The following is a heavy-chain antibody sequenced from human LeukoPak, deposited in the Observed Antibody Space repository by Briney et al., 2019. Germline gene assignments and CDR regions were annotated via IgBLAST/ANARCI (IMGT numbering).Heavy chain of an antibody. CDR3: ARGDSSLDALDY. CDR1: GFTFSSYA. J-gene: IGHJ4*02. V-gene: IGHV3-30*04. D-gene: IGHD6-19*01. Sequence: PGRSLRLSCAASGFTFSSYAMHWVRQAPGKGLEWAAVISYDGSNKYYADSVKGRFTISRDNSKNTLYLQMNSLRAEDTAVYYCARGDSSLDALDYWGQGTLVTVSS. CDR2: ISYDGSNK.